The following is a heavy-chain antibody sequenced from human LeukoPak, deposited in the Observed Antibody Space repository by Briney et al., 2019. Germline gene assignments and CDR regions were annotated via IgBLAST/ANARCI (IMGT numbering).Heavy chain of an antibody. CDR1: RFTFSTYG. Sequence: PGGSLRLSCAASRFTFSTYGMHWVRQAPGKGLEWVAFIWYDGSNKYYADSVKGRFTISRDNSKNTLYLQMTSLRAEDTAVYYCARGFGRYLPPGNDAFDIWGLGTMVTVSS. CDR2: IWYDGSNK. V-gene: IGHV3-33*01. D-gene: IGHD3-9*01. J-gene: IGHJ3*02. CDR3: ARGFGRYLPPGNDAFDI.